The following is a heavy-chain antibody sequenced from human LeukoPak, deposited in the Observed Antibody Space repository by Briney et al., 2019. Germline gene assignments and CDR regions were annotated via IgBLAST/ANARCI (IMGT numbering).Heavy chain of an antibody. CDR3: AKDRGSSGWYSGY. CDR2: ISYDGSNK. D-gene: IGHD6-19*01. CDR1: GFTFSSYG. Sequence: GRSLRLSCAASGFTFSSYGMHWVRQAPGKGLEWVAVISYDGSNKYYAGSVKGRFTISRDNSKNTLYLQMNSLRAEDTAVYYCAKDRGSSGWYSGYWGQGTLVTVSS. V-gene: IGHV3-30*18. J-gene: IGHJ4*02.